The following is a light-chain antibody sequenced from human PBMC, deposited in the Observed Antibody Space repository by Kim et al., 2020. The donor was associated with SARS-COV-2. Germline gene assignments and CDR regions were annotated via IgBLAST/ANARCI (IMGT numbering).Light chain of an antibody. CDR3: SSYTSSSTLI. J-gene: IGLJ2*01. CDR1: SSDVGSYNR. V-gene: IGLV2-18*02. CDR2: EVS. Sequence: QSALTQPPSVSGSPGQSVTISCTGTSSDVGSYNRVSWYQQPPGTAPKLIIYEVSDRSSGVPHRFSGSKSGNTASLTISWLQTEDEADYYCSSYTSSSTLIFGGGTQLTVL.